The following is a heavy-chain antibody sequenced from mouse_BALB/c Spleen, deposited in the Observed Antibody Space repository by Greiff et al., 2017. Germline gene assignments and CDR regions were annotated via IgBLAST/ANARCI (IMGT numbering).Heavy chain of an antibody. CDR3: ARYYRYDYYAMDY. CDR1: GFTFSSFG. D-gene: IGHD2-14*01. J-gene: IGHJ4*01. V-gene: IGHV5-17*02. CDR2: ISSGSSTI. Sequence: EVKLMESGGGLVQPKGSLKLSCAASGFTFSSFGMHWVRQAPEKGLEWVAYISSGSSTIYYADTVKGRFTISRDNPKNTLFLQMTSLRSEDTAMYYCARYYRYDYYAMDYWGQGTSVTVSS.